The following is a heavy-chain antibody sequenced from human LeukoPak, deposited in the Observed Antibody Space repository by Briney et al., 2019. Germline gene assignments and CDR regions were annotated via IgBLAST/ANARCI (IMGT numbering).Heavy chain of an antibody. CDR3: ARESENDYGDFLFDY. J-gene: IGHJ4*02. V-gene: IGHV4-59*01. CDR1: GGSISSYY. Sequence: SETQSLTCTVSGGSISSYYWSWIRQPPGKGLEWIGYIYYSGSTNYNPSLKSRVTISVDTSKNQFSLKLSSVTAADTAVYYCARESENDYGDFLFDYWGQGTLVPLFS. CDR2: IYYSGST. D-gene: IGHD4-17*01.